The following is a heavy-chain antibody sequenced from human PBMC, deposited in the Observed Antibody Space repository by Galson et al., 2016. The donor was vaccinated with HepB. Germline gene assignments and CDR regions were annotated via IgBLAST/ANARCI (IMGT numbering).Heavy chain of an antibody. J-gene: IGHJ5*02. V-gene: IGHV3-74*01. CDR2: INTDGGNS. CDR3: VRDHSVVPTTAYNWFDP. CDR1: GFTFSSYS. Sequence: SLRLSCAASGFTFSSYSMHWVRQAPGKGLVWVSCINTDGGNSHYAHSVKGRFTISRDKAKNTLYLQMNSLRAEDTAVYFCVRDHSVVPTTAYNWFDPWGRGTLVTVSS. D-gene: IGHD4-23*01.